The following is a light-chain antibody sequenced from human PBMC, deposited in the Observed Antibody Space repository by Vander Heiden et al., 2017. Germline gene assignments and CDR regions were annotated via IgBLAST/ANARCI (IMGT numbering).Light chain of an antibody. CDR1: SSDVGTYNL. CDR2: EVS. CDR3: CSYAGSSTVL. V-gene: IGLV2-23*02. J-gene: IGLJ2*01. Sequence: QSALTQPASVSGSPGQSITISCTGTSSDVGTYNLVSWYQRHPGKAPKLMIYEVSKRPSGISNRFSGSKSGNTASLTISGLQAEDEADYYCCSYAGSSTVLFGGGTKLTVL.